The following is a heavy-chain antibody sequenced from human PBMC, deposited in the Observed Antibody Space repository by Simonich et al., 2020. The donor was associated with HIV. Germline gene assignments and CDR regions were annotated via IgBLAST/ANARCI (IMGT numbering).Heavy chain of an antibody. Sequence: QVQLVQSGAEVKKPGASVKVSCKASGYTFTGHYMHWVRQAPGQGLEWMGWINPNNGDTNSAQKVQGRLIMTRDTSINTAYMELSRLRSDDTAVYYCARAPIDYFDTSGYLGGYMDVWGKGTTVTVSS. J-gene: IGHJ6*03. CDR1: GYTFTGHY. CDR2: INPNNGDT. V-gene: IGHV1-2*02. CDR3: ARAPIDYFDTSGYLGGYMDV. D-gene: IGHD3-22*01.